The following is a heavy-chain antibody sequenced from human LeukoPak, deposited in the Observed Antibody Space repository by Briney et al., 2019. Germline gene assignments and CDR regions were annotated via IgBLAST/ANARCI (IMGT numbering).Heavy chain of an antibody. D-gene: IGHD6-25*01. CDR2: VNRVGYT. J-gene: IGHJ5*02. CDR3: ARERVVSDYNWFDP. Sequence: SETLSLTCAVHGASFSGYSWSWIRQSPGKGLECICEVNRVGYTIYNPSLQSRVTISIDTSTTQFSLRLTSVTVADTAVYFCARERVVSDYNWFDPWGQGTLVTVSS. CDR1: GASFSGYS. V-gene: IGHV4-34*01.